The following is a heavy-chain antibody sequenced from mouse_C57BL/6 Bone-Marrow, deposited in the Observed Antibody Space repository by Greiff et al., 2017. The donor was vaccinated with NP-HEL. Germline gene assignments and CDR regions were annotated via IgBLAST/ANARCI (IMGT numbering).Heavy chain of an antibody. CDR3: AREDYYGSSPPD. CDR2: INPYNGGT. J-gene: IGHJ3*01. V-gene: IGHV1-19*01. CDR1: GYTFTDYY. Sequence: EVQLQQSGPVLVKPGASVKMSCKASGYTFTDYYMNWVKQSHGKSLEWIGVINPYNGGTSYNQKFKGKATLTVDKSSSTAYMELNSLTSEDSAVYYCAREDYYGSSPPDWGQGTLVTVSA. D-gene: IGHD1-1*01.